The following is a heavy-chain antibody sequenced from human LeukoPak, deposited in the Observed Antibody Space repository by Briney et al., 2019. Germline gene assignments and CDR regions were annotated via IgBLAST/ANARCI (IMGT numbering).Heavy chain of an antibody. CDR2: ISSGSTTI. CDR1: GFTLSSYS. J-gene: IGHJ4*02. V-gene: IGHV3-48*04. D-gene: IGHD5-18*01. CDR3: ATLNSFGYDY. Sequence: PGGSLRLSCATSGFTLSSYSMNWVRQAPGKGLEWVSYISSGSTTIYYADSVKGRFTISRDNAKNTVYLQIKSLRVEDTAVYYCATLNSFGYDYWGQGVVVTVSS.